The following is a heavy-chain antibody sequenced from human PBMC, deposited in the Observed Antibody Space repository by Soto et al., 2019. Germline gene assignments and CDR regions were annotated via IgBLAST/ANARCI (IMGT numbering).Heavy chain of an antibody. V-gene: IGHV4-59*08. D-gene: IGHD2-15*01. CDR3: ESRYGGTLDY. J-gene: IGHJ4*02. Sequence: SETLSLTCTVSGGSISSYYWSWIWQPPGKGLEWIGYIYYSGSTNYNPSLKSRVTISVDTSKNHFSLKLSSVTAADTAVYYCESRYGGTLDYWGQGTLVTVSS. CDR1: GGSISSYY. CDR2: IYYSGST.